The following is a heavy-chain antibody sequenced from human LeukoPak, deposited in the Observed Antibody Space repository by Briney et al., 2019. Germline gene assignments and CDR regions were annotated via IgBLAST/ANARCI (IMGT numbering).Heavy chain of an antibody. CDR2: ISYDGINK. D-gene: IGHD2-21*01. J-gene: IGHJ6*03. CDR3: ARFAEVYYYVDV. V-gene: IGHV3-30*04. CDR1: GFTFSTYA. Sequence: PGGSLRLSCAASGFTFSTYAMHWVRQAPGKGLEWVAVISYDGINKNYADSVKGRFTISRDDAKKSLYLQMNSLRAEDTAVYFCARFAEVYYYVDVWGTGTTVIVSS.